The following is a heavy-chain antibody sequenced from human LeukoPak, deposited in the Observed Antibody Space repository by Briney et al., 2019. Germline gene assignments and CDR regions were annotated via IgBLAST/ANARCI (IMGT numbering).Heavy chain of an antibody. D-gene: IGHD3-10*01. CDR1: GFTFSNHG. Sequence: GGSLRLSCAASGFTFSNHGMNWVRQAPGKGLEWVSGISPSGDITYYADSVKGRFTISRDNSKNTLYLQMNSLRAEDTAVYYCAKFHGSGSYPKSNFDYCGQGTLVTVSS. CDR3: AKFHGSGSYPKSNFDY. CDR2: ISPSGDIT. V-gene: IGHV3-23*01. J-gene: IGHJ4*02.